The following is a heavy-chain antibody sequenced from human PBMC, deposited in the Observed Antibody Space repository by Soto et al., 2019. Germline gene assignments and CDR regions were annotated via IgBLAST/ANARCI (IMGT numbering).Heavy chain of an antibody. CDR3: ARDSITMVRGVIIRNYGMDV. D-gene: IGHD3-10*01. Sequence: SETLSLTCTVSGGSISSGGYYWSWIRQHPGKGLEWIGYIYYSGSTYYNPSLKSRVTISVDTSKNQFSLKLSSVTAADTAVYYCARDSITMVRGVIIRNYGMDVWGQGTTVTVSS. CDR2: IYYSGST. V-gene: IGHV4-31*03. J-gene: IGHJ6*02. CDR1: GGSISSGGYY.